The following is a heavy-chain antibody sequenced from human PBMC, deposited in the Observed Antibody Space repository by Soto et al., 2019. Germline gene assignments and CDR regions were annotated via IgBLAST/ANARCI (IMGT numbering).Heavy chain of an antibody. D-gene: IGHD2-2*01. J-gene: IGHJ4*02. Sequence: EVQLLESGGGLVQPGGSLRLSCAASGFTFSSYAMSWVRQAPGKGLEWVSAISGSGGSTYYADSVKGRFTISRDNSKNSLYLQMKSLRAEDTAVYYCAIYLSCSSTSCPSRGPYWGQGTLVTVSS. CDR2: ISGSGGST. V-gene: IGHV3-23*01. CDR3: AIYLSCSSTSCPSRGPY. CDR1: GFTFSSYA.